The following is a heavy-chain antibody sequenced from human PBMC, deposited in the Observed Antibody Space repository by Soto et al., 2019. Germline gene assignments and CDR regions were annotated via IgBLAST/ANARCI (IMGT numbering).Heavy chain of an antibody. CDR2: IRSKAYGGTT. J-gene: IGHJ6*03. CDR3: TRDRPTYYDSKGGHYCYYYMDV. CDR1: GFTFGDYA. D-gene: IGHD3-3*01. Sequence: GGSLRLSCTASGFTFGDYAMSWFRQAPGKGLEWVGFIRSKAYGGTTEYAASVKGRFTISRDDSKSIAYLQMNSLKTEDTAVYYCTRDRPTYYDSKGGHYCYYYMDVWGKGTTVTVSS. V-gene: IGHV3-49*03.